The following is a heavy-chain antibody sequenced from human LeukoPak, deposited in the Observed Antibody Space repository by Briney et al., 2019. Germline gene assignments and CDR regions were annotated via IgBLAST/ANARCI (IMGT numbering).Heavy chain of an antibody. D-gene: IGHD6-19*01. J-gene: IGHJ4*02. Sequence: PSETLSLTCAVSGNSISSSYYWGWIRQPPGKGLEWIASIYHSGSTYYNPSLKSRVTISMDTSKNKFSLKLSSLTAADTAVYYCARHEKWQVPADYWGQGTLVTVSS. CDR1: GNSISSSYY. V-gene: IGHV4-38-2*01. CDR2: IYHSGST. CDR3: ARHEKWQVPADY.